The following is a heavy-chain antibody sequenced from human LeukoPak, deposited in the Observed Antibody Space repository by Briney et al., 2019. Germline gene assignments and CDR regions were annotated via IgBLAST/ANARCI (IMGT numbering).Heavy chain of an antibody. CDR3: ARVISSGWYHGQFDY. J-gene: IGHJ4*02. CDR2: INPNSGGT. CDR1: GYTFTGYY. D-gene: IGHD6-19*01. V-gene: IGHV1-2*02. Sequence: ASVKVSCKASGYTFTGYYMHWVRQAPGQGLEWMGWINPNSGGTNYAQKFQGRVTMTRDTSISTAYMELSRLRSDDTAVYYCARVISSGWYHGQFDYWGQGTLVTVSS.